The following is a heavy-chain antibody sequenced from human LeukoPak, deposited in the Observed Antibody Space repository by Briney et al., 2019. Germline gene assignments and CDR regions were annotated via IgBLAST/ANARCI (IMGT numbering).Heavy chain of an antibody. CDR1: GYTFTSYY. Sequence: ASVKVSCKASGYTFTSYYMLWVRQAPGQGLEWMGIINPSGGSTSYAQKFQGRVTMTRDMSTSTVYMELSSLRSEDTAVYYCARGSRPSYVWGSYRSSYYFDYRGQGTLVTVSS. V-gene: IGHV1-46*01. D-gene: IGHD3-16*02. CDR2: INPSGGST. J-gene: IGHJ4*02. CDR3: ARGSRPSYVWGSYRSSYYFDY.